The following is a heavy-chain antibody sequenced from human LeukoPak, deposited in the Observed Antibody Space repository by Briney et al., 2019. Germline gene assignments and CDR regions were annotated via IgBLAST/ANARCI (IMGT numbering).Heavy chain of an antibody. CDR2: IYHSGST. J-gene: IGHJ6*04. CDR3: AREPVPLRSTVMRERYYHGMDV. D-gene: IGHD1-1*01. Sequence: DPSGTLSLTCRVSGGFISTSNWWSWVRQSPGKGLEWIGEIYHSGSTNYNPSLKSRVTISVDKSKNQFSLKLTSVTAAATAVYYCAREPVPLRSTVMRERYYHGMDVWGKGTTVIVPS. V-gene: IGHV4-4*02. CDR1: GGFISTSNW.